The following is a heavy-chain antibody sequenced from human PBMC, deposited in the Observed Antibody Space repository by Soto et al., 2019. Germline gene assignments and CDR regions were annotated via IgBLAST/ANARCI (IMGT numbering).Heavy chain of an antibody. CDR1: GFSFFSYT. V-gene: IGHV3-21*01. CDR3: TRSPRSITGTPTGGAQNDY. CDR2: ISSDNKYI. J-gene: IGHJ4*02. D-gene: IGHD1-7*01. Sequence: EMQLVESGGDLVKPGGSLRLSCAGAGFSFFSYTMTWVRQAPGKGLEWVSSISSDNKYIYYADPVKGRFTISRDNAKSSLFLQMNSLRADDTAVYYCTRSPRSITGTPTGGAQNDYWGQGALVTVSS.